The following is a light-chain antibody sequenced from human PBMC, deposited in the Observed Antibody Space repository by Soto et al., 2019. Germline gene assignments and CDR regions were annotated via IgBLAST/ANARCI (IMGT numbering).Light chain of an antibody. CDR1: QSVGSY. CDR3: QQRSDWPST. Sequence: EIVLTQSPATLSLSPGDRATLSCRASQSVGSYLGWYQQRPGQAPRLLIYDASNRATGIPARFSGSGSGTDFTLTISSLEPEEFAGYYCQQRSDWPSTFGGGTKVEIK. CDR2: DAS. J-gene: IGKJ4*01. V-gene: IGKV3-11*01.